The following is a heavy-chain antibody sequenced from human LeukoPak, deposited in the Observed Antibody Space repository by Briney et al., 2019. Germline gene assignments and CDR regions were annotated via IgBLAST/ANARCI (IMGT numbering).Heavy chain of an antibody. J-gene: IGHJ4*02. Sequence: PGGSLRLSCSASGFTFSSFDINWVRQAPGKGLEWVADIKQDGSVKYYVDSVKGRFTISRDNAENSLFLQMNSLRAEDTAVYYCARDGDSFDQWGQGTLVTVSS. V-gene: IGHV3-7*01. CDR2: IKQDGSVK. CDR1: GFTFSSFD. CDR3: ARDGDSFDQ.